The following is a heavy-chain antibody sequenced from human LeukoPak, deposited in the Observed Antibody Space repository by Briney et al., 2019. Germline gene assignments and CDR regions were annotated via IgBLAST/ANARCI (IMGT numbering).Heavy chain of an antibody. CDR1: GFTFSSYS. J-gene: IGHJ5*02. CDR3: AREMLAAVAAQS. D-gene: IGHD6-19*01. Sequence: GGSLRLSCAAYGFTFSSYSMNWVRQAPGKGLEWVSSITSSSSYIYYADSVKGRFTISRDNAKNSLYLQMNSLRAEDTAVYYCAREMLAAVAAQSWGQGTLVTVSS. CDR2: ITSSSSYI. V-gene: IGHV3-21*01.